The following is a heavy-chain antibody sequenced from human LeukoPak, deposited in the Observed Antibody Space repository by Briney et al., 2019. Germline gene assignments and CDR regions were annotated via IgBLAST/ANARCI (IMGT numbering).Heavy chain of an antibody. V-gene: IGHV3-23*01. Sequence: AGGSLRLSCAASGFTFSSYAMSWVRQAPGKGLEWVSSISASGGSTYYADSVKGRFTISRDSSENTLYLQMNSLRAEDTAVYYCAKDLIGGGGYYFDYWGQGTLVTVSS. CDR3: AKDLIGGGGYYFDY. CDR1: GFTFSSYA. D-gene: IGHD3-3*01. CDR2: ISASGGST. J-gene: IGHJ4*02.